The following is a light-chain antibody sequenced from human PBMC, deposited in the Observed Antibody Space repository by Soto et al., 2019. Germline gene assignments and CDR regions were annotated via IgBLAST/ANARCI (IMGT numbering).Light chain of an antibody. V-gene: IGKV1-5*03. J-gene: IGKJ4*01. CDR2: EAS. CDR1: QTISSW. CDR3: QQYNTFLT. Sequence: DIHMTDSAATLSGSVLDRVSITCRASQTISSWLAWYQQKPGKAPKLLIYEASTLQSGVPSRFSGSGSGTEFTLTISSLQPDDIATYCCQQYNTFLTFGGGTKVDIK.